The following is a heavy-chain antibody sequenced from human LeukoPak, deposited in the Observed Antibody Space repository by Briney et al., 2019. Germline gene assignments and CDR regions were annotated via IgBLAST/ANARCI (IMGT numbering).Heavy chain of an antibody. CDR1: GGSISSGGYY. V-gene: IGHV4-30-2*01. CDR2: IYHSGST. J-gene: IGHJ4*02. CDR3: AREMDGSGSYYGY. Sequence: SETLSLTCTVSGGSISSGGYYWSWIRQPPGKGLEWIGYIYHSGSTYYNPSLKSRVTISVDRSKNQFSLKLSSVTAADTAVYYCAREMDGSGSYYGYWGQGTLVTVSS. D-gene: IGHD3-10*01.